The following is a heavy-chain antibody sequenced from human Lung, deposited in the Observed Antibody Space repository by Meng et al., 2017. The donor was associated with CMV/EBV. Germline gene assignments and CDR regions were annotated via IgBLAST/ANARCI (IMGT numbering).Heavy chain of an antibody. CDR2: ISWNTGNI. D-gene: IGHD1-14*01. CDR3: ARTASASDY. Sequence: GGSXRLSCVASGFTFDDYGMHWVRQAPGKGLEWVSGISWNTGNIGYADSVKGRFTISRDNAKNSVYLQMNSLRIEDTALYYCARTASASDYWRQGTLVTVSS. J-gene: IGHJ4*02. CDR1: GFTFDDYG. V-gene: IGHV3-9*01.